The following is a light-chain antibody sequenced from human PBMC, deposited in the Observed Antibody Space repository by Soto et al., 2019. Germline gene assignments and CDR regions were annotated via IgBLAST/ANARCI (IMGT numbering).Light chain of an antibody. CDR2: ASS. Sequence: DIQMTQSPSSLSASVRDRVTITFRASQSISSYLNWYQQKPGQAPKLLIYASSSLQSGDPSRFSGSGSGTDFTLTISILQPEDFATYYCQQSYSTPYTLGQGTKLVIK. J-gene: IGKJ2*01. V-gene: IGKV1-39*01. CDR1: QSISSY. CDR3: QQSYSTPYT.